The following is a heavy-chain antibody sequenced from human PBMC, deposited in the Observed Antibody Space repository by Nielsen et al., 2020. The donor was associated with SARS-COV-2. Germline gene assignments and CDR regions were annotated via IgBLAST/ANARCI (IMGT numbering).Heavy chain of an antibody. J-gene: IGHJ4*02. CDR3: ASQPYDSSGYRDY. D-gene: IGHD3-22*01. CDR1: GGSFSGYS. CDR2: INHSGST. V-gene: IGHV4-34*01. Sequence: SETLSLTCAVYGGSFSGYSWSWIRQPPGKGLEWIGEINHSGSTNYNPSLKSRVTISVDTSKNQFSLKLSSVTAADTAVYYCASQPYDSSGYRDYWGQGTLVTVSS.